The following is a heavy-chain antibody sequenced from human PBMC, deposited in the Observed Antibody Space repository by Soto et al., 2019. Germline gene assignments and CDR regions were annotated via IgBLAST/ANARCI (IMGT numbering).Heavy chain of an antibody. D-gene: IGHD3-3*01. J-gene: IGHJ6*03. CDR3: ARLTNYDFWSGYYGAGDYYYYYYMDV. CDR1: GFSLSTSGMC. Sequence: SGPTLVKPTQTLTLTCTFSGFSLSTSGMCVSWIRQPPGKALEWLARIDWDDDKYYSTSLKTRLTISKDTSKNQVVLTMTNMDPVDTATYYCARLTNYDFWSGYYGAGDYYYYYYMDVWGKGTTVTVSS. CDR2: IDWDDDK. V-gene: IGHV2-70*11.